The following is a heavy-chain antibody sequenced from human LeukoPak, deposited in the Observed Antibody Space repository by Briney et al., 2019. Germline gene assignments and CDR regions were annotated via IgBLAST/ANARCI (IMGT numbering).Heavy chain of an antibody. CDR3: TILRFLEWLSGDAFDI. CDR2: IIPIFGTA. Sequence: SVKVSCKASGGTFSCYAISWVRQAPGQGLEWMGGIIPIFGTANYAQKFQGRVTITADESTSTAYMELSSLRSEDTAVYYCTILRFLEWLSGDAFDIWGQGTMVTVSS. CDR1: GGTFSCYA. J-gene: IGHJ3*02. V-gene: IGHV1-69*13. D-gene: IGHD3-3*01.